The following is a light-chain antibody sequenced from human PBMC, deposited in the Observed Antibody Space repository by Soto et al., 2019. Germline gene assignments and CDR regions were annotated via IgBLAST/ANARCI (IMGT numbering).Light chain of an antibody. CDR1: QDISNY. CDR3: QQYDTMLT. CDR2: DAS. Sequence: DIQMTQSPSSLSASVGDRVTITCQASQDISNYLNWYQQKPGKAPKLLIYDASNLETGVPSRFSGSGSGTDFTFTISSLQPEDIATYYCQQYDTMLTFGGGTKVEIK. J-gene: IGKJ4*01. V-gene: IGKV1-33*01.